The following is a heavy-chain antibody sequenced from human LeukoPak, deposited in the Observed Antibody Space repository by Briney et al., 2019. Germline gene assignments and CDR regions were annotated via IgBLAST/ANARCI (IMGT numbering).Heavy chain of an antibody. D-gene: IGHD3-10*01. CDR2: IYTSGST. Sequence: PSETLSLTCTVSGGSISSGSYYWRWIRQPAGKGLEWTGRIYTSGSTNYNPSLKSRVTMSVDTSKNQFFLKLSSVTAADTAVYYCARDKSRTYGSADAFDIWGQGTMVTVSS. CDR1: GGSISSGSYY. J-gene: IGHJ3*02. V-gene: IGHV4-61*02. CDR3: ARDKSRTYGSADAFDI.